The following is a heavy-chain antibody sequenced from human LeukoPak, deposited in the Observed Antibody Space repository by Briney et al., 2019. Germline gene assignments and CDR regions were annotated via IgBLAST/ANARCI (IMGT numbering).Heavy chain of an antibody. D-gene: IGHD3-16*01. J-gene: IGHJ4*02. CDR1: GGSFSAYY. CDR2: INHSGSI. Sequence: SETLSLTCAVYGGSFSAYYLSVIRQPPGKGLEWIGEINHSGSINYNPSLKSRVTTSVDTSKNQFSLKLSSVTAADTAVYYCAMVVWGSYSDYWGQGTLDTVSS. V-gene: IGHV4-34*01. CDR3: AMVVWGSYSDY.